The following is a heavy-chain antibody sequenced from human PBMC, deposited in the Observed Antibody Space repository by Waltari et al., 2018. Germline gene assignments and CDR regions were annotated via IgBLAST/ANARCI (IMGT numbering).Heavy chain of an antibody. J-gene: IGHJ4*02. CDR3: ARVVRQQLGD. CDR1: GGSISSSSYY. CDR2: IYYSGSP. D-gene: IGHD6-13*01. Sequence: QLQLQESGPGLVKPSETLSLTCTVSGGSISSSSYYWGWIRQPPGKGLEWIGSIYYSGSPYSTPTLKSRVTISVDTSKNQFSLKLGSVTAADTAVYYCARVVRQQLGDWGQGTLVTVSS. V-gene: IGHV4-39*07.